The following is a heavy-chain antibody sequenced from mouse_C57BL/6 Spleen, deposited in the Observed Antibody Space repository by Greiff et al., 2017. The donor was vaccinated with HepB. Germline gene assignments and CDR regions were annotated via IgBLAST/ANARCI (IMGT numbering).Heavy chain of an antibody. Sequence: DVMLVESGGGLVKPGGSLKLSCAASGFTFSSYAMSWVRQTPEKRLEWVATISDGGSYTYYPDNVKGRFTISRDNAKNNLYLQMSHLKSEDTAMYYCARVIYYGNLYAMDYWGQGTSVTVSS. V-gene: IGHV5-4*03. CDR2: ISDGGSYT. J-gene: IGHJ4*01. CDR3: ARVIYYGNLYAMDY. D-gene: IGHD2-1*01. CDR1: GFTFSSYA.